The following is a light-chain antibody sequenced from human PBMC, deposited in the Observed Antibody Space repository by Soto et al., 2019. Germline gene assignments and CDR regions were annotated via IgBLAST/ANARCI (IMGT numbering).Light chain of an antibody. J-gene: IGLJ1*01. CDR1: SANIESNA. Sequence: QSVLSQPPAASGSPDQRVTICCSGSSANIESNAVTWYQQLPGTAPKLVIYSTYYPPSEVPDRFSGSTSGTSAYLVIRGLKSEDEAHYYCAAWDDILNGYVFGGGTKVTVL. CDR2: STY. CDR3: AAWDDILNGYV. V-gene: IGLV1-44*01.